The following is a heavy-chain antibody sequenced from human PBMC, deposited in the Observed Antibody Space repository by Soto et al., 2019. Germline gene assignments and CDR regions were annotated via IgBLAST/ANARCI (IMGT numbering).Heavy chain of an antibody. Sequence: EVQLVESGGGLIQPGGSLRLSCAASGFTVSGDYITWVRQAPGKGLEWVSVIFSGDNTYYSDSVKGRYTISIDNSKNTVYLKMNRLRGDDTAVYFCATGLTLPVRPSFDTWGQGTLLTVSS. CDR3: ATGLTLPVRPSFDT. CDR1: GFTVSGDY. J-gene: IGHJ5*02. CDR2: IFSGDNT. D-gene: IGHD2-21*02. V-gene: IGHV3-53*01.